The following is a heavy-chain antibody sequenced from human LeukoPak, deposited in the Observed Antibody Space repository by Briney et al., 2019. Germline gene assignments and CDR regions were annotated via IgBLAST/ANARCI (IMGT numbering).Heavy chain of an antibody. CDR1: GYTFTSYG. V-gene: IGHV1-18*01. CDR3: ARVRLLWFGELLQYFDY. J-gene: IGHJ4*02. Sequence: GASVKVSCKASGYTFTSYGISWVRQAPGQGLEWMGWISAYNGNTNYAQKLQGRVTMTADTSTSTAYMELRSLRSDDTAVYYCARVRLLWFGELLQYFDYWGQGTLVTVSS. CDR2: ISAYNGNT. D-gene: IGHD3-10*01.